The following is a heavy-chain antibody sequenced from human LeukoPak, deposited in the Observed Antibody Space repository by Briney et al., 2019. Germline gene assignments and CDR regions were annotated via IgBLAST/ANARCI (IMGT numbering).Heavy chain of an antibody. CDR3: AELGITMIGGV. J-gene: IGHJ6*04. CDR1: GFTFSSYS. D-gene: IGHD3-10*02. CDR2: ISSSSSYI. V-gene: IGHV3-21*01. Sequence: PGGSLRLSCAASGFTFSSYSMNWVRQAPGKGLEWVSSISSSSSYIYYADSVKGRYTISRDNAKNSLYLQMNSLRAEDTAVYYCAELGITMIGGVWGKGTTVTISS.